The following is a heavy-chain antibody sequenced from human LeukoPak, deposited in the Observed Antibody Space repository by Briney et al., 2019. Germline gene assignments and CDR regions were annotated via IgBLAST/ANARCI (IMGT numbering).Heavy chain of an antibody. CDR3: ARGVNGDSDF. J-gene: IGHJ4*02. D-gene: IGHD2-21*01. Sequence: PGRSLRLSCAASGFTFSTSWMHWVRQPPGKGLVWVSRTNSDETVTTYADSVKGRFTISRDNAKNTLYLQMNSLRAEDTAVYYCARGVNGDSDFWGQGTLVTVSS. V-gene: IGHV3-74*01. CDR2: TNSDETVT. CDR1: GFTFSTSW.